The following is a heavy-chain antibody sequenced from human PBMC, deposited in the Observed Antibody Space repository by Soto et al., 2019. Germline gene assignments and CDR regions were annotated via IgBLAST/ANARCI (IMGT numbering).Heavy chain of an antibody. Sequence: ASVKVSCKASGYTFTSYGISWVRQAPGQGLEWMGWISAYNGNTNYAQKLQGRVTMTTDTSTSTAYMELRSLRSDGTAVYYCARGGITIFGVVIPSPKNNWFDPWGQGTLVTVSS. CDR3: ARGGITIFGVVIPSPKNNWFDP. CDR2: ISAYNGNT. D-gene: IGHD3-3*01. V-gene: IGHV1-18*01. CDR1: GYTFTSYG. J-gene: IGHJ5*02.